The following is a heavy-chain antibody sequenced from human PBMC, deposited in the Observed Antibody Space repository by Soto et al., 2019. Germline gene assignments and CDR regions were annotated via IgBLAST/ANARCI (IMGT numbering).Heavy chain of an antibody. CDR3: ARRFTIFGAFDI. CDR1: GGSISSSSYY. D-gene: IGHD3-3*01. V-gene: IGHV4-39*01. J-gene: IGHJ3*02. CDR2: IXXSGST. Sequence: SETLSLTCTVSGGSISSSSYYWGWIRQPPGKGLEWIGXIXXSGSTYYNPSLKSRVTISVDTSKNQFSLKLSSVTAADTAVYYCARRFTIFGAFDIWGQGTMVTVSS.